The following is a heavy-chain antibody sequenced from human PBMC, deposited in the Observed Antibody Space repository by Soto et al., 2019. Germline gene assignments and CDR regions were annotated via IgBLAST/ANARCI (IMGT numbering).Heavy chain of an antibody. CDR3: SRYSSGEYYFDY. CDR2: INHSGST. D-gene: IGHD6-19*01. V-gene: IGHV4-34*01. CDR1: GGSFSGYY. Sequence: QVQLQQWGAGLLKPSETLSLTCAVSGGSFSGYYWSWIRQPPGKGLEWIGEINHSGSTNYNPSLKRRVTISVDTSKNQVPLNLSSVTAADTAVYYCSRYSSGEYYFDYWGQGTLVTVSS. J-gene: IGHJ4*02.